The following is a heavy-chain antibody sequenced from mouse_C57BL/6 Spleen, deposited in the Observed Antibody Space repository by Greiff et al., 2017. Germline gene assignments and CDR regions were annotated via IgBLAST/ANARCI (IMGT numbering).Heavy chain of an antibody. J-gene: IGHJ2*01. CDR2: INPGSGGT. CDR1: GYAFTDYL. D-gene: IGHD1-1*01. V-gene: IGHV1-54*01. CDR3: ARGRRGGSSRGY. Sequence: QVQLQQSGAELVRPGTSVKVSCKASGYAFTDYLIEWVKQRTGQGLEWIGVINPGSGGTNYNEKFKGKATLTADKSSSTAYMQLSSLTSEDSAVYICARGRRGGSSRGYGGQGTTLTVSS.